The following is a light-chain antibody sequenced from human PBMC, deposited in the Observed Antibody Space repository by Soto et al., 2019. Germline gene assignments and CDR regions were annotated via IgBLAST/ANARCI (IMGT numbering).Light chain of an antibody. J-gene: IGLJ1*01. CDR1: SSDVGGYNY. CDR2: DVS. CDR3: SSYTSSSTLYV. V-gene: IGLV2-14*01. Sequence: QSARPQPASVAVSPGQSITISCTGTSSDVGGYNYVSWYQQHTGKAPKLMIYDVSNRPSGVSNRYSGSKSGNTASLTISGLQAEDETDYYCSSYTSSSTLYVFGTGTKVPVL.